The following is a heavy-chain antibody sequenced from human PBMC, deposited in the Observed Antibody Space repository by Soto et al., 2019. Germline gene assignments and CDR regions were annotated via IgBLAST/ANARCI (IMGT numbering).Heavy chain of an antibody. CDR2: TYYSGST. CDR3: ASLTIAAAGSVP. J-gene: IGHJ5*02. D-gene: IGHD6-13*01. Sequence: PSETLSLTCTVSGVSISSFYLSWIRQPPGKGLEWIGYTYYSGSTNYNPSLKSRVTISVDTSKNQFSLKLSSVTAADTAVYYCASLTIAAAGSVPWGQGTLVTVSS. V-gene: IGHV4-59*08. CDR1: GVSISSFY.